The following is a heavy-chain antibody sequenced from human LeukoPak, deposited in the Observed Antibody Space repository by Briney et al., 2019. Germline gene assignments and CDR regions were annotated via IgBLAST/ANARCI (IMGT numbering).Heavy chain of an antibody. CDR2: ISGSGGST. V-gene: IGHV3-23*01. J-gene: IGHJ6*02. Sequence: GGSLRLSCAASGFTFSSYAMSWVRQAPGKGLEWVSAISGSGGSTYYADSVKGRFTISRDNPENTLYLQMNSLRGEDSAVYYCARTSGYGSPWYYYYGLDVWGQGTTVTVSS. CDR3: ARTSGYGSPWYYYYGLDV. CDR1: GFTFSSYA. D-gene: IGHD5-12*01.